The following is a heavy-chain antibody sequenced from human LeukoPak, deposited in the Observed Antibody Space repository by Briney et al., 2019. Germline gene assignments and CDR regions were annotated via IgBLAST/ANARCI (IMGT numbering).Heavy chain of an antibody. J-gene: IGHJ4*02. Sequence: ASVTVSCTASGYTFVNYDINWVRQAPGQGLEWMGWMNPNSGNTDFAQKFQGRLIMTTDTSINTAYMELSSLRSEDTAVYYCARGRPDFGDYNLDHWGQGTLITVSS. CDR1: GYTFVNYD. V-gene: IGHV1-8*01. D-gene: IGHD4-17*01. CDR3: ARGRPDFGDYNLDH. CDR2: MNPNSGNT.